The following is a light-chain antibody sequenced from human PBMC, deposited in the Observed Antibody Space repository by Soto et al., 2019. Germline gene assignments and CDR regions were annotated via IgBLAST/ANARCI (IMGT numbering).Light chain of an antibody. J-gene: IGLJ1*01. CDR1: SSDVGSYNL. CDR2: EGS. Sequence: QSALTQPASVSGSPGQSITISCTGTSSDVGSYNLVSWYQQHPVKAPKLMIYEGSKRPSGVSNRFSGSKSGNTASLTISGLQAEDEADYYCCSYAGSSTFHYVFGTGTKLTVL. CDR3: CSYAGSSTFHYV. V-gene: IGLV2-23*03.